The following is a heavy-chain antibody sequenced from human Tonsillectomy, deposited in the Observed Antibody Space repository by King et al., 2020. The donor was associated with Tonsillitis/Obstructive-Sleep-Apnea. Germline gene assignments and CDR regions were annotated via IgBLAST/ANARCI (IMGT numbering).Heavy chain of an antibody. V-gene: IGHV3-30*04. CDR3: ARDPRYYGEVYYFDY. CDR1: GFTFSSYA. Sequence: VQLVESGGGVVQPGRSLRLSCAASGFTFSSYAMHWVRQAPGKGLEWVAVISYDGSNKYYADSVKGRFTISRDNSKNTLYLQMNSLRAEDTAVYYCARDPRYYGEVYYFDYWGQGTLVTVSS. J-gene: IGHJ4*02. D-gene: IGHD4-17*01. CDR2: ISYDGSNK.